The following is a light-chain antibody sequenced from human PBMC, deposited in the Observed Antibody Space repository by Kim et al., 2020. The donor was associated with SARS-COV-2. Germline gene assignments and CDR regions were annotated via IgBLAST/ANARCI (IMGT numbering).Light chain of an antibody. J-gene: IGKJ4*01. V-gene: IGKV3-20*01. CDR1: QSISNSY. CDR3: QQYGSSPPVT. Sequence: EIVLTQSPGTLSLSPGERATLSCRASQSISNSYLAWYQQKPAQAPSLLIYGASSRATGIPDRFSGSGSGTDFTLTISRLEPEDFAVYYCQQYGSSPPVTFGGGTKVDIK. CDR2: GAS.